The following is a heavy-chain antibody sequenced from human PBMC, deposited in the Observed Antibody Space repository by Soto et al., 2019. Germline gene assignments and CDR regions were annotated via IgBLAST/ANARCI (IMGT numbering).Heavy chain of an antibody. CDR2: VFYSGHS. V-gene: IGHV4-59*08. D-gene: IGHD5-12*01. J-gene: IGHJ4*02. CDR1: GGSISSNY. CDR3: ATGVATTEWDS. Sequence: PSETLSLTCTVSGGSISSNYWGWIRQPSGKGLEWIAYVFYSGHSDYNPSLKSRVTISVDTSKNQFSLKMTSVTAADTALYYCATGVATTEWDSWGQGTLVTVSS.